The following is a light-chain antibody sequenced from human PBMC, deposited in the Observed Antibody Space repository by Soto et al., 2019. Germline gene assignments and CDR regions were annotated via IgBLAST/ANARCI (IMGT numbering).Light chain of an antibody. Sequence: EIVMTQSPATLSVSPGERATLSCRASQSVSSNLAWYQQKPGQAPRLLIHGASTRATGIPARFSGSGSGTEFTLTISSLQSEDFAVYYCQQYNKWPLNTFVQGTRLEIK. V-gene: IGKV3-15*01. CDR1: QSVSSN. CDR3: QQYNKWPLNT. J-gene: IGKJ5*01. CDR2: GAS.